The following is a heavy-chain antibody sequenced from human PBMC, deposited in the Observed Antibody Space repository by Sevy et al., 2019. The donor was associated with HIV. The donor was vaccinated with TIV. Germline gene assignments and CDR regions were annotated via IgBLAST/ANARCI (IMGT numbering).Heavy chain of an antibody. CDR1: GFIFSSFG. CDR2: IHYKGSDK. D-gene: IGHD6-19*01. CDR3: AKDYSTGWYGYYYGMDV. J-gene: IGHJ6*02. Sequence: GESLKISCAASGFIFSSFGMHWVRQAPGKGLEWVAFIHYKGSDKYYADAVKGRYTISRDNSKNTVYLQMSSLRAEDTAVYDCAKDYSTGWYGYYYGMDVRGQGTTVTVSS. V-gene: IGHV3-30*02.